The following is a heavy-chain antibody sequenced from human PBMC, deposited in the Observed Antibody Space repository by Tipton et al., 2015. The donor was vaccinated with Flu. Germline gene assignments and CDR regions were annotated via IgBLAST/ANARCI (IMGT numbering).Heavy chain of an antibody. D-gene: IGHD7-27*01. CDR1: GFILSSYW. V-gene: IGHV3-48*03. J-gene: IGHJ4*02. CDR3: ASLTVDDY. CDR2: ISSTGTTI. Sequence: SLRLSCAASGFILSSYWMAWVRQAPGKGLEWVSYISSTGTTISYADSVKGRFTISRDNAKNSLYLQMNRLKAEDKAFYYCASLTVDDYWGQGTLVTVSS.